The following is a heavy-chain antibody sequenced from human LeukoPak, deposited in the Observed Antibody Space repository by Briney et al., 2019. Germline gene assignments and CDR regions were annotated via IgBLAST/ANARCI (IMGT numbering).Heavy chain of an antibody. CDR1: GFTFSSYA. J-gene: IGHJ4*02. CDR3: AKDLVAGTMVVYFDY. D-gene: IGHD6-19*01. V-gene: IGHV3-23*01. Sequence: GGSLRLSCAASGFTFSSYAMSWVRQAPGKGLEWVSAISGTGGSTYYADSVKGRFTISRDNSKNTLYLQMNSLRAEDTAVYYCAKDLVAGTMVVYFDYWGQGTLVTVSS. CDR2: ISGTGGST.